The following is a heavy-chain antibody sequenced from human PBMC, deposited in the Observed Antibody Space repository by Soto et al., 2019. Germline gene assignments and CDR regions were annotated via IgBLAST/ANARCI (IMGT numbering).Heavy chain of an antibody. CDR3: ATLQLAGPHY. V-gene: IGHV3-74*01. J-gene: IGHJ4*02. Sequence: EVQLVESGGDLDQPGGSLRLSCAASAFTFSDYWMHWVRQVPGKGLVWVSRINTDGSGTSYADYVKGRFTISRDNAKNTVFLQINSLSAEDTAVYYGATLQLAGPHYWGQGTLVNVSS. D-gene: IGHD6-19*01. CDR2: INTDGSGT. CDR1: AFTFSDYW.